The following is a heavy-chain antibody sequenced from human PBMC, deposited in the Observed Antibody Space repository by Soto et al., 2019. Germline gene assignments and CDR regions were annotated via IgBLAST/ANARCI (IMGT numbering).Heavy chain of an antibody. Sequence: GGSLRLSCAVSGFTFSSYAMHWVRQAPGKGLEWVAVISYEGSNKYYADSVKGRFTISRDNSKNTLYLQMNSLRAEDTALYYCAKVGHLGVDYYWYMDVWGKGTTVTVSS. CDR2: ISYEGSNK. CDR3: AKVGHLGVDYYWYMDV. J-gene: IGHJ6*03. V-gene: IGHV3-30*18. CDR1: GFTFSSYA. D-gene: IGHD3-10*01.